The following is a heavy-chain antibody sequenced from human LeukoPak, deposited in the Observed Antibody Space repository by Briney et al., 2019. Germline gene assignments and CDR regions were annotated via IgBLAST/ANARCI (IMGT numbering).Heavy chain of an antibody. V-gene: IGHV3-23*01. CDR3: AKVRKGVGAFDL. D-gene: IGHD3-16*01. CDR2: VSPNGETA. J-gene: IGHJ3*01. Sequence: GGSLRLSCAASGFIFRNYGMNWVRQPPGKGLEWVSGVSPNGETAYYADSLKGRFTVSRDISKNTLYLQMNSLRAEDTAIYYCAKVRKGVGAFDLWGQGTMVTVSS. CDR1: GFIFRNYG.